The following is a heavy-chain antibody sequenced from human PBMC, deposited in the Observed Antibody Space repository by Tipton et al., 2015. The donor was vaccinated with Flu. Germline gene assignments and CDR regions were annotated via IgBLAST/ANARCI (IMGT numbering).Heavy chain of an antibody. CDR3: ARIAPGVSSSSRHSYRDV. CDR2: IYTSGST. J-gene: IGHJ6*03. Sequence: GLVKPSETLSLTCTVSGGSISSYYWSWIRQPAGKGLEWIGRIYTSGSTNYNPSLKSRVTMSVDTSKNQFSLKLRSVTAADTAVYYCARIAPGVSSSSRHSYRDVWGKGTTVTVSS. CDR1: GGSISSYY. V-gene: IGHV4-4*07. D-gene: IGHD6-6*01.